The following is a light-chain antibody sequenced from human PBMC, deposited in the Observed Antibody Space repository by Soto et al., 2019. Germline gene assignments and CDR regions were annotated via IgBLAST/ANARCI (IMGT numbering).Light chain of an antibody. Sequence: EIVMTQSPATLSVSPGERATLSCRASQSVSSNLAWYQQKPGQAPRLLIYGASTRAPGIPARFSGSGSGTEFTLTISSLQSEDFAVYYCQQHNNWPPYTFGQGTKLEIK. CDR3: QQHNNWPPYT. V-gene: IGKV3-15*01. CDR1: QSVSSN. J-gene: IGKJ2*01. CDR2: GAS.